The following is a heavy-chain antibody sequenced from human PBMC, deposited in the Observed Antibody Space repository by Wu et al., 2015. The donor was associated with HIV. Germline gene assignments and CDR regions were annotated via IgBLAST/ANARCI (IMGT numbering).Heavy chain of an antibody. D-gene: IGHD5-24*01. J-gene: IGHJ4*02. CDR3: ARDFVEMSTIFDY. CDR2: INPNNGAT. CDR1: GYTFTGYY. V-gene: IGHV1-2*02. Sequence: VDEPRAYSERSTCKASGYTFTGYYMHWVRQAPGQGLEWMGWINPNNGATQYAQKFQGRVTMTRDTSISTAYMELSRLRSDDTAVYYCARDFVEMSTIFDYWGPGTLVTVSS.